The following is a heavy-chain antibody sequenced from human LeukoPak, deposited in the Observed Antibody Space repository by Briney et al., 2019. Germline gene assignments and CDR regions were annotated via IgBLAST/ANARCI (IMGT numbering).Heavy chain of an antibody. Sequence: GGSLRLSCTVSGFTFGDHAMNWVRQAPGKGLEWVSYISSSGSTIYYADSVKGRFTISRDNAKNSLYLQMNSLRAEDTAVYYCARDGMADILTGYPFGAFDIWGQGTMVTVSS. CDR2: ISSSGSTI. J-gene: IGHJ3*02. CDR1: GFTFGDHA. V-gene: IGHV3-48*03. CDR3: ARDGMADILTGYPFGAFDI. D-gene: IGHD3-9*01.